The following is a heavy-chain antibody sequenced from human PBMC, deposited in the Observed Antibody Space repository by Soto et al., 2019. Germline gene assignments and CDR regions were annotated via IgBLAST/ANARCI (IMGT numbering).Heavy chain of an antibody. D-gene: IGHD6-13*01. CDR2: IYPGDSDT. J-gene: IGHJ6*02. CDR1: GYSFTNYW. V-gene: IGHV5-51*01. CDR3: ARRYSSSWYSYYYYGMDV. Sequence: GESLKISCKATGYSFTNYWIGWVRQMPGKGLEWMGTIYPGDSDTRYGPAFEGQVTISADKSITTAYLQWSSLKASDTAMYYCARRYSSSWYSYYYYGMDVWGQGTTVTVSS.